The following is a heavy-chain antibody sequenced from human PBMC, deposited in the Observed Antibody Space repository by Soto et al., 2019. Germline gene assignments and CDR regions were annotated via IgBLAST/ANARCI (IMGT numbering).Heavy chain of an antibody. V-gene: IGHV3-21*01. D-gene: IGHD2-2*01. CDR1: GFTFSSYS. CDR3: ARERGIVVVPAALDAFDI. J-gene: IGHJ3*02. CDR2: ISCSSSYI. Sequence: GGSLRLSCAASGFTFSSYSMNWVRQAPGKGLEWVSSISCSSSYIYYADPLKGRFTISRDNPKNSLYLQMNSLRAEDTAAYYCARERGIVVVPAALDAFDIWGQGTMVTVSS.